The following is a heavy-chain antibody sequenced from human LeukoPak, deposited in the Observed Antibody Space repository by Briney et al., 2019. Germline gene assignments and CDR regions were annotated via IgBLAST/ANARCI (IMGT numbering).Heavy chain of an antibody. CDR1: GFTFSSYV. CDR3: VKDVNWSTY. J-gene: IGHJ4*02. D-gene: IGHD1-1*01. V-gene: IGHV3-23*01. CDR2: ISGNGDTT. Sequence: GGSLRLSCAASGFTFSSYVMIWVRQAPGKGLEWVSVISGNGDTTYYADSVKGRFTISRDNSRNTVYLQMNSLRGDDTAVYYCVKDVNWSTYWGQGTLVTVSS.